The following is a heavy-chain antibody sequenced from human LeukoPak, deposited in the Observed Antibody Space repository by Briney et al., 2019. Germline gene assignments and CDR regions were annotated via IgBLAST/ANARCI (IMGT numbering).Heavy chain of an antibody. J-gene: IGHJ4*02. CDR1: GGSFSGYY. CDR3: ARPHYGSGNHHFDY. Sequence: PSETLSLTCAVYGGSFSGYYWSWIRQPPGKGLEWIGEINHSGSTNYNPSLKSRVTISVDTSKNQFSLKLSSVTAADTAVYYCARPHYGSGNHHFDYWGQGTLVTVSS. D-gene: IGHD3-10*01. CDR2: INHSGST. V-gene: IGHV4-34*01.